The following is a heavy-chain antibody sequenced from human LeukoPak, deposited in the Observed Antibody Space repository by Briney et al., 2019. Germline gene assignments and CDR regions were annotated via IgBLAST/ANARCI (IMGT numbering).Heavy chain of an antibody. CDR3: AVSVMNGGDCFDY. Sequence: EASVKVSCKASGYTFTSYAMNWVRQAPGQGLEWMGWINTNTGNPTYAQGFTGRFVFSLDTSVSTAYLQISSLKAEDTAVYYCAVSVMNGGDCFDYWGQGTLVTVSS. V-gene: IGHV7-4-1*02. J-gene: IGHJ4*02. D-gene: IGHD2-21*01. CDR1: GYTFTSYA. CDR2: INTNTGNP.